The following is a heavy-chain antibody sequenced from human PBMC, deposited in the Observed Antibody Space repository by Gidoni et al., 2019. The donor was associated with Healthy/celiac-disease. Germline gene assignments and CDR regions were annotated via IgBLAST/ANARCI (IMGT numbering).Heavy chain of an antibody. D-gene: IGHD6-13*01. CDR3: ARWVLQQLGTYYFDY. V-gene: IGHV4-39*01. CDR1: GGSLCSISYY. Sequence: QLQLLESGPGLVRPSETLSLTCTVSGGSLCSISYYSGSIRQPPGKELEWIGSIYYRGITYYNRSLKSRVTISVDTSKNQFSLKLSSVTAADTAVYYCARWVLQQLGTYYFDYWGQGTLVTVSS. J-gene: IGHJ4*02. CDR2: IYYRGIT.